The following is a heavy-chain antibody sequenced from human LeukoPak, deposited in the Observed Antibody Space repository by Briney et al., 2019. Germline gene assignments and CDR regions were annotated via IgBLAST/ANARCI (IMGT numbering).Heavy chain of an antibody. CDR2: ISGYNGIT. J-gene: IGHJ6*02. V-gene: IGHV1-18*01. CDR1: GYSFISYG. Sequence: GASVKVSCKASGYSFISYGINWVRQAPGQGLEWMGWISGYNGITKYVENFQGRVTMTTDTSTSTAYMELRGLRSDDTAVYYCARELGGAGSYFFPYYAMDVWGQGTTVTVSS. CDR3: ARELGGAGSYFFPYYAMDV. D-gene: IGHD3-10*01.